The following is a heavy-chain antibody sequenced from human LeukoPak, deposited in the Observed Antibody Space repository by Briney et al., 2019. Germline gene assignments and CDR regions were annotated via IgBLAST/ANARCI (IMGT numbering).Heavy chain of an antibody. D-gene: IGHD2-2*01. CDR3: ARLNYASFDY. CDR1: GGSISSGSYY. Sequence: SQTLSLTCTVSGGSISSGSYYWSWIRQPAGKGLEWIGRIYTSGSTNYNPSLKSRVTISVDTSKNQFSLKLSSVTAADTAVYYCARLNYASFDYWGQGTLVTVSS. CDR2: IYTSGST. V-gene: IGHV4-61*02. J-gene: IGHJ4*02.